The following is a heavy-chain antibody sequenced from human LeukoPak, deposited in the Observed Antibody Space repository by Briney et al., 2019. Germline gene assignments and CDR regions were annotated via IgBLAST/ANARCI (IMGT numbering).Heavy chain of an antibody. CDR1: GGTFSSYA. V-gene: IGHV1-69*13. CDR3: ARGPTTTRSHFDY. CDR2: IIPIFATA. D-gene: IGHD1-26*01. Sequence: SVKVSCKASGGTFSSYAISWVRQAPGQGLEWMGGIIPIFATANYAQKFQGRVTITADESTSTAYMELSSLRSEDTAVYYCARGPTTTRSHFDYWGQETLVTVSS. J-gene: IGHJ4*02.